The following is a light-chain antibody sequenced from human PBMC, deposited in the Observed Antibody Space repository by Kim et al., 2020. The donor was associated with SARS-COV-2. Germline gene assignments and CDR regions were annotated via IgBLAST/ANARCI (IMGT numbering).Light chain of an antibody. CDR1: SSNIGSNS. J-gene: IGLJ3*02. CDR2: SGN. CDR3: AAWDDSLNGL. V-gene: IGLV1-44*01. Sequence: PGQRDTISCSGSSSNIGSNSVNWYQQLPGTAPNLLIYSGNQRPSGVPDRFSGSKSGTSASLAISGLQSEDEADYYCAAWDDSLNGLFGGGTQLTVL.